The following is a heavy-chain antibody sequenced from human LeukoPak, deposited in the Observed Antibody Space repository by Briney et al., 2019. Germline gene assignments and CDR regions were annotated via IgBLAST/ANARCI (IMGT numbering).Heavy chain of an antibody. J-gene: IGHJ4*02. D-gene: IGHD2-21*01. CDR1: GGSISSYY. V-gene: IGHV4-59*01. CDR2: IYYSGST. CDR3: ARAYSPYYFDY. Sequence: SETLSLTCTVSGGSISSYYWSWIRQPPGKGLEWIGYIYYSGSTNYNPSLKSRVTISVDTSKDQFSLKLSSVTAADTAVYYCARAYSPYYFDYWGQGTLVTVSS.